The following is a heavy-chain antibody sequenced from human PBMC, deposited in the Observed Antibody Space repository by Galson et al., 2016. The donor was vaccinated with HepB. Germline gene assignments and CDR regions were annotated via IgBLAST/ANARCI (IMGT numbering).Heavy chain of an antibody. CDR2: IEWAGDK. CDR3: AREWIPYGLAV. V-gene: IGHV2-70*01. Sequence: PALVKPTQTLTLTCTFSGFSLNTHDMCVTWIRQPPGKALEWLALIEWAGDKYYSTTLKTRLTISKDTSRNQVVLKMTKMDPMDTATYYCAREWIPYGLAVWGQGTTVTVSS. CDR1: GFSLNTHDMC. D-gene: IGHD5-18*01. J-gene: IGHJ6*02.